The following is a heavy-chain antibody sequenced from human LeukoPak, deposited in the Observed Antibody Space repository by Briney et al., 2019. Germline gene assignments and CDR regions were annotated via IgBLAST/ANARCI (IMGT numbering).Heavy chain of an antibody. J-gene: IGHJ4*02. D-gene: IGHD6-19*01. CDR1: GFTFSSYS. CDR2: ISSSSSYI. Sequence: PGGSLRLSCAASGFTFSSYSMNWVRQAPGKGLEWVSSISSSSSYIYYADSVKGRFTISRDNAKNSLYLQMNSLRAEDTAVYYCARDGYSSGWYGRFDYWGQGTLVTVSS. V-gene: IGHV3-21*01. CDR3: ARDGYSSGWYGRFDY.